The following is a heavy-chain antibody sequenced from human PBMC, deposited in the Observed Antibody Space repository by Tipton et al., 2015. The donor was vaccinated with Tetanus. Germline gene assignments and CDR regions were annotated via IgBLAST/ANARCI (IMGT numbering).Heavy chain of an antibody. J-gene: IGHJ3*02. CDR2: IYHSGTT. V-gene: IGHV4-30-4*01. CDR1: GGSISSGDYY. D-gene: IGHD5-12*01. CDR3: ASVYYRGRDRAFDI. Sequence: TLSHTCTVSGGSISSGDYYWSWIRQPPGEGLEWIGYIYHSGTTYYNPSLKSRVTISVDTSKNQFSLNLTSVTAADTAVYYCASVYYRGRDRAFDIGGQGTMFSVSS.